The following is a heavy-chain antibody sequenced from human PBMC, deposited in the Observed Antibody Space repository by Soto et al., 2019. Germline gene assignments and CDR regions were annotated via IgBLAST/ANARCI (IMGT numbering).Heavy chain of an antibody. CDR2: INAGNGNT. D-gene: IGHD2-21*02. V-gene: IGHV1-3*01. J-gene: IGHJ3*02. CDR3: ARVTAGAFDI. Sequence: ASVKVSCKASGYTFTNYAMHWVRQAPGQRLEWMGWINAGNGNTKYSQKLQGRVTITRDTSASTAHMELSSLRSEDTAVYYCARVTAGAFDIWGQGTMVTVSS. CDR1: GYTFTNYA.